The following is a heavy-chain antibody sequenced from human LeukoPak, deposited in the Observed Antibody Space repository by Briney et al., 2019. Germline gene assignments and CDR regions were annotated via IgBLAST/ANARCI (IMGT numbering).Heavy chain of an antibody. D-gene: IGHD2-8*01. CDR2: IYYSGSA. CDR3: ARGEWWFDP. J-gene: IGHJ5*02. CDR1: GASITSDY. Sequence: PSETLSLTCTVSGASITSDYWSWIRQPPGRGLEWIGNIYYSGSANYNPSLNNRVTILLDMPMNQFSLKLSSVTAADTAVYYCARGEWWFDPWGQGTLVTVSS. V-gene: IGHV4-59*01.